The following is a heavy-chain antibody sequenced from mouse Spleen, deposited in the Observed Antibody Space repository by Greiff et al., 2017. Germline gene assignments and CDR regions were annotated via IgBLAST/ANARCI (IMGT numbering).Heavy chain of an antibody. D-gene: IGHD1-1*01. Sequence: EVQLVESEGGLVQPGSSMKLSCTASGFTFSDYYMAWVRQVPEKGLEWVANINYDGSSTYYLDSLKSRFIISRDNAKNILYLQMSSLKSEDTATYYCAREGDYYGSPWFAYWGQGTLVTVSA. CDR3: AREGDYYGSPWFAY. J-gene: IGHJ3*01. CDR2: INYDGSST. CDR1: GFTFSDYY. V-gene: IGHV5-16*01.